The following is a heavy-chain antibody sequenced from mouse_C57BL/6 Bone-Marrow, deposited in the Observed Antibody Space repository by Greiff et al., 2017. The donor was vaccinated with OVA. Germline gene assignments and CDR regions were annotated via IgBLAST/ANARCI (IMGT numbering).Heavy chain of an antibody. J-gene: IGHJ1*03. D-gene: IGHD4-1*01. V-gene: IGHV5-16*01. CDR3: ARDELGLWYFDV. CDR2: INYDGSST. Sequence: DVKLVESEGGLVQPGSSMKLSCTASGFTFSDYYMAWVRQVPEKGLEWVANINYDGSSTYYLDSLKSRFIISRDNAKNILYLQMSSLKSEDTATYYCARDELGLWYFDVWGTRTTVTVSS. CDR1: GFTFSDYY.